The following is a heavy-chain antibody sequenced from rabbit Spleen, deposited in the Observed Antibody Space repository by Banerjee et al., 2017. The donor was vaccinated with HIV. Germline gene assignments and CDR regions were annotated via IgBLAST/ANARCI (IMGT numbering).Heavy chain of an antibody. Sequence: QEQLVESGGGLVQPGGSLKLSCKASGFDFSSYGVSWVRQAPGKGLEWIGFIDPVFGFTNYANSVKGRFTISSDNAQNTVFLQMTSLTAADTATYFCAREASSGWGVVSYYFNLWAQGPSSPS. CDR2: IDPVFGFT. CDR3: AREASSGWGVVSYYFNL. CDR1: GFDFSSYG. J-gene: IGHJ4*01. D-gene: IGHD4-1*01. V-gene: IGHV1S47*01.